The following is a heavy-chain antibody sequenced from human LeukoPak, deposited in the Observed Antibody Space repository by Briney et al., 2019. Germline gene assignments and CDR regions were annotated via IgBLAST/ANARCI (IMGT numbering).Heavy chain of an antibody. J-gene: IGHJ4*02. D-gene: IGHD3-10*01. V-gene: IGHV4-4*02. CDR2: IYHSGST. CDR3: ARAKPYYGSGSPLDY. CDR1: GGSISSSNW. Sequence: SGTLSLTCAVSGGSISSSNWWSWVRRPPGKGLEWIGEIYHSGSTNYNPSLKSRVTISVDKSKNQFSLKLSSVTAADTAVYYCARAKPYYGSGSPLDYWGQGTLVTVSS.